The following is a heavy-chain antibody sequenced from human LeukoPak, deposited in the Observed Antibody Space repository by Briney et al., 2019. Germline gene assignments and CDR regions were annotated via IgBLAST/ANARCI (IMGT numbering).Heavy chain of an antibody. CDR1: GFTFSSYG. CDR2: ISYDGSSK. J-gene: IGHJ4*02. Sequence: GRSLRLSCAASGFTFSSYGMHWVRQAPGKGLEWVAVISYDGSSKYYADSVKGRFTISRDNSKNTLYLQMNSLRAEDTAVYYCAKDGPLWFAADYWGQGTLVTVSS. V-gene: IGHV3-30*18. D-gene: IGHD3-10*01. CDR3: AKDGPLWFAADY.